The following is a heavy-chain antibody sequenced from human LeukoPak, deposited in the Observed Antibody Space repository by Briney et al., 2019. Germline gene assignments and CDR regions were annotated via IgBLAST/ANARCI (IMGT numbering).Heavy chain of an antibody. Sequence: GGSLRLSCAAAGFTFSSYGMHWVRQAPGKGLEWVAVISYDGSNKYYADSVKGRFTISRDNSTNTLYLQMNSPRAEDTAVYYCGIVYTSGWYGDYFDYRDQGTLVTVSS. CDR2: ISYDGSNK. CDR3: GIVYTSGWYGDYFDY. J-gene: IGHJ4*02. D-gene: IGHD6-19*01. CDR1: GFTFSSYG. V-gene: IGHV3-30*03.